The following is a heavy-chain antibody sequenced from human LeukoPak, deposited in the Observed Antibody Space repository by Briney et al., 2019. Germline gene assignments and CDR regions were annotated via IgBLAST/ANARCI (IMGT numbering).Heavy chain of an antibody. CDR1: GYTFTSYG. CDR3: ARVVVGATTWYFDL. CDR2: ISAYNGNT. V-gene: IGHV1-18*01. Sequence: ASVKVSCKASGYTFTSYGISWVRQAPGQGLEWMGWISAYNGNTNYAQKLQGRVTMTTDTSTSTAYMELRSLRSDDTAAYYCARVVVGATTWYFDLWGRGTLVTVSS. J-gene: IGHJ2*01. D-gene: IGHD1-26*01.